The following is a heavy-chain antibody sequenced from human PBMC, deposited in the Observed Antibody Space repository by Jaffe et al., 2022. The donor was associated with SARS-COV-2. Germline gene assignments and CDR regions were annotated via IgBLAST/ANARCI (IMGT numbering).Heavy chain of an antibody. J-gene: IGHJ4*02. Sequence: EVQLVESGGGLVQPGGSLRLSCAASGFTFSSYWMSWVRQAPGKGLEWVANIKQDGSEKYYVDSVKGRFTISRDNAKNSLYLQMNSLRAEDTAVYYCASNGWGSYGYEFFDYWGQGTLVTVSS. D-gene: IGHD5-18*01. CDR3: ASNGWGSYGYEFFDY. CDR2: IKQDGSEK. V-gene: IGHV3-7*01. CDR1: GFTFSSYW.